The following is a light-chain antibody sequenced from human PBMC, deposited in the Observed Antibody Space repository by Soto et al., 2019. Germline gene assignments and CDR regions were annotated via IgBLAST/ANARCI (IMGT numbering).Light chain of an antibody. CDR1: SSDDGGYDY. J-gene: IGLJ1*01. Sequence: SALTQPPAASGSPGQSVAISCTGTSSDDGGYDYVSWYQQHPGKAPKLMIYDVSKRPSGVPDRFSGSKSGNTASLTVSGLQAEDEADYYCSSYAGTHIVFGTGSKVTVL. CDR2: DVS. V-gene: IGLV2-8*01. CDR3: SSYAGTHIV.